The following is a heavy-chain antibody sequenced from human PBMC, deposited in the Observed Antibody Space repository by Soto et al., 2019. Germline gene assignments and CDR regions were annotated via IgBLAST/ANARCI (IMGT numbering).Heavy chain of an antibody. D-gene: IGHD4-17*01. CDR2: IIPIFGTA. CDR1: GGTFSSYA. Sequence: QVQLVQSGAEVKKPGSSVKVSCKASGGTFSSYAISWVRQAPGQGLEWMGGIIPIFGTANYAQKFQGRVPITADGSTSTGCMERSSVRSEDTAGYYCARGYTVTTPHYFYYGGRDVWGQGTTVTVSS. CDR3: ARGYTVTTPHYFYYGGRDV. J-gene: IGHJ6*02. V-gene: IGHV1-69*01.